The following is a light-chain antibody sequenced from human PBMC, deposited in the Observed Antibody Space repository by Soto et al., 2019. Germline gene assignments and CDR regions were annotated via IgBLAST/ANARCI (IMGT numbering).Light chain of an antibody. J-gene: IGKJ1*01. CDR1: QSVGGSY. V-gene: IGKV3-20*01. CDR3: QHYGSSPWT. Sequence: EIVLTQSPGTLSLSPGERATLSCRASQSVGGSYLAWFQQKPGQAPRLLIYVASTRATGVPDRFSGSGSATDFSLTINRLEPVDFAVYYCQHYGSSPWTFGQGTKVEIK. CDR2: VAS.